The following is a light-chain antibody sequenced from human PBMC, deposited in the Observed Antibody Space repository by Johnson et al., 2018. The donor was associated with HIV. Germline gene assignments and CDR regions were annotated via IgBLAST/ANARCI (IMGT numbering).Light chain of an antibody. CDR2: DNN. V-gene: IGLV1-51*01. CDR1: SSNIGNNY. J-gene: IGLJ1*01. CDR3: GTWDTSLSAGCV. Sequence: QSMLTQPPSVSAAPGQKVTISCSGSSSNIGNNYVSWYQQIPGTAPKLLIYDNNKRPSGIPDRFSGSKSGTSATLGITGLQTGDEADYYCGTWDTSLSAGCVFGTGTKVSVL.